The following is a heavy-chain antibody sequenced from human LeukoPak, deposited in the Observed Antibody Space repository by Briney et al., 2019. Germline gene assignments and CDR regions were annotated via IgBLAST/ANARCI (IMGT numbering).Heavy chain of an antibody. CDR1: GGTFSSYA. J-gene: IGHJ4*02. CDR3: ARVGFLEWLFFDY. Sequence: SVKVSCXASGGTFSSYAISWVRQAPGQGLEWMGGIIPIFGTANYAQKFQCRVTITADESTSTAYMELSSLRSEDTAVYYCARVGFLEWLFFDYWGQGTLVTVSS. CDR2: IIPIFGTA. D-gene: IGHD3-3*02. V-gene: IGHV1-69*13.